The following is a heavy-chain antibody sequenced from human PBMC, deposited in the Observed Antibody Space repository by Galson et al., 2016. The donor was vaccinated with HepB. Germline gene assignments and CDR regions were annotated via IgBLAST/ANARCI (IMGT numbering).Heavy chain of an antibody. D-gene: IGHD3-22*01. CDR2: IYSGGTT. V-gene: IGHV3-53*01. CDR3: AREMYYYDSRGYWDWYVDL. Sequence: SLRLSCAASGFTVSGNYMSWVRQAPGKGLDWVSVIYSGGTTYYADSAKGRFTISRDSSKNTLHLQMNSLRAEDTAVYYCAREMYYYDSRGYWDWYVDLWGRGTLVIVS. CDR1: GFTVSGNY. J-gene: IGHJ2*01.